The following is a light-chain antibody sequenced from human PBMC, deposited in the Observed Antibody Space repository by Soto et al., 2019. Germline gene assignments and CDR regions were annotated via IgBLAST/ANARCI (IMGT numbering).Light chain of an antibody. CDR2: DAS. Sequence: EIVLTQSPATLSLSPGERATLSCRASQSVSYHLAWYQQKPGQAPRLLIYDASNRATGIPARFSGSGSGTDFTLPISSLEPEDSAIDYCQQRNNWPPWTFGQGTKVEIK. CDR3: QQRNNWPPWT. CDR1: QSVSYH. V-gene: IGKV3-11*01. J-gene: IGKJ1*01.